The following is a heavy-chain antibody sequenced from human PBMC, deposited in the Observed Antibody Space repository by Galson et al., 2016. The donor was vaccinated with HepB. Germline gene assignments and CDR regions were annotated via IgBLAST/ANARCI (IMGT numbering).Heavy chain of an antibody. D-gene: IGHD5-12*01. J-gene: IGHJ6*02. V-gene: IGHV3-11*01. CDR1: GFTFSDYY. Sequence: SLRLSCAASGFTFSDYYMGWIRQAPGKGLEWVAYISSSGGTMSYADSVKGRFTISRDNAKNLLFLQMNNLRADDTAVYYCARDGLRIAVKYYFAMDVWGQGTTVTVSS. CDR3: ARDGLRIAVKYYFAMDV. CDR2: ISSSGGTM.